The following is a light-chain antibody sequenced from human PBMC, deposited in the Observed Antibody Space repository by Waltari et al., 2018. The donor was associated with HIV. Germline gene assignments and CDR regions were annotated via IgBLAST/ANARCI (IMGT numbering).Light chain of an antibody. Sequence: SSDWSQPPSVSVSSGQTVTITCSGDNLGHKHVYWYQQRPGQSPVLVMSLNNKRPSGIPERFSGSKSGNTASLTISGTQTVDEATYYCQAWTSPGSIFGGGTILTVL. J-gene: IGLJ2*01. CDR1: NLGHKH. CDR3: QAWTSPGSI. CDR2: LNN. V-gene: IGLV3-1*01.